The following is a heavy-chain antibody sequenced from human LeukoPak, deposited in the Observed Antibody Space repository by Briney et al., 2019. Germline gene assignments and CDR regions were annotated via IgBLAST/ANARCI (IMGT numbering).Heavy chain of an antibody. J-gene: IGHJ4*02. CDR3: ARDLKYYDSSGFDY. Sequence: GGSLRLSCAASGFSFTYYAMHWVRRAPGKGLEWVAIISYDGSSRFYADSVKGRFTISRDNSKNTLDLQMNSLRPDDTAVYYCARDLKYYDSSGFDYWGQGTLVTVSS. D-gene: IGHD3-22*01. V-gene: IGHV3-30-3*01. CDR2: ISYDGSSR. CDR1: GFSFTYYA.